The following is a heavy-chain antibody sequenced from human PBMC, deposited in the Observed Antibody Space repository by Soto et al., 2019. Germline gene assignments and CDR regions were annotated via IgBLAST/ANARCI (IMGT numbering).Heavy chain of an antibody. D-gene: IGHD6-25*01. Sequence: EVPLVESGGGLVQPGGSLRLSCAASGFTFSGYWMHWVRQAPGKGLVWVSRVHSDGSATTYADSVKGRFTISRDNTKNTVYLQMNSLGAEDTAVYFCARGGAGNFDSWGRGTLVTVSS. CDR1: GFTFSGYW. V-gene: IGHV3-74*03. J-gene: IGHJ4*02. CDR2: VHSDGSAT. CDR3: ARGGAGNFDS.